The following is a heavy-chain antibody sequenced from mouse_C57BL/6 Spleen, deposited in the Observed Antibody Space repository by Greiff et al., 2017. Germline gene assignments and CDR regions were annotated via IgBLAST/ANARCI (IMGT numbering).Heavy chain of an antibody. J-gene: IGHJ1*03. CDR1: GFTFSSYA. D-gene: IGHD1-1*01. V-gene: IGHV5-9-1*02. Sequence: EVQRVESGAGLVKPGGSLKLSCAASGFTFSSYAMSWVRQTPEKRLEWVAYISSGGDYIYYADTVKGRFTISRDNARNTLYLQMSSLKSEDTAMYYCTRDYYGSSWYFDVWGTGTTVTVSS. CDR3: TRDYYGSSWYFDV. CDR2: ISSGGDYI.